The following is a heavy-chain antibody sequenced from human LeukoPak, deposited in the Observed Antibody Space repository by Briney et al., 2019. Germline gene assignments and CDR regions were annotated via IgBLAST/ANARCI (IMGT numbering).Heavy chain of an antibody. CDR2: IKENGREK. V-gene: IGHV3-7*01. CDR3: ARDLLPQNFDS. J-gene: IGHJ4*02. D-gene: IGHD2-15*01. Sequence: GGSLRLSCAASGFTFSSYWMSWVRQAPGKGLEWVANIKENGREKYYVDSVKGRFTISRDNSKNTLFLQMNSLKTEDTAVYYCARDLLPQNFDSWGQGTLVSVTS. CDR1: GFTFSSYW.